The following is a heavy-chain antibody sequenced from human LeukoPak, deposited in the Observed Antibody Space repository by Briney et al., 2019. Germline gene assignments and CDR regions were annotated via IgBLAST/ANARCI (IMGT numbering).Heavy chain of an antibody. CDR3: ARDLNVDTAMLDY. CDR1: GFTFSSYS. D-gene: IGHD5-18*01. Sequence: GGSLRLSCAASGFTFSSYSMNWVRQAPGKGLEWVSSISSSSSYIYYADSVKGRFTISRDNAKNSLYLQKNSPRAEDTAVYYCARDLNVDTAMLDYWGQGTLVTVSS. J-gene: IGHJ4*02. CDR2: ISSSSSYI. V-gene: IGHV3-21*01.